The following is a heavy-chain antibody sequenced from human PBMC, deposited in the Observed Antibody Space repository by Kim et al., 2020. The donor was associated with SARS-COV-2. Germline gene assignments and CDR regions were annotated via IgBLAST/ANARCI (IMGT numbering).Heavy chain of an antibody. D-gene: IGHD6-13*01. J-gene: IGHJ4*02. CDR3: ARAYSSSWYYFDY. V-gene: IGHV1-69*04. Sequence: ATKVQSRVTITADKSPGTAYMGLSSLGSEDTAVYYCARAYSSSWYYFDYWGQGTLVTVSS.